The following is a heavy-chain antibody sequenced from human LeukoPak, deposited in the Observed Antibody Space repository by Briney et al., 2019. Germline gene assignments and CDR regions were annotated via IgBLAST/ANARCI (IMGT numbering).Heavy chain of an antibody. J-gene: IGHJ4*02. V-gene: IGHV4-59*08. CDR2: IYNSGIT. D-gene: IGHD2-21*01. CDR1: GGSISGYY. CDR3: ARGIDSKSTYFDY. Sequence: PSETLSLTCTVSGGSISGYYWTWIRQLPGKGLEWIGYIYNSGITNYNPSLKSRVTVSVDTSKNQFSLRLPSVTVADAAVYYCARGIDSKSTYFDYWGQGTLVTVSS.